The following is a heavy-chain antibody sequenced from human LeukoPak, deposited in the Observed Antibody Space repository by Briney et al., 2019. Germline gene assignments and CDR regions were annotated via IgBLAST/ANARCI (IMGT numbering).Heavy chain of an antibody. CDR1: GFTFRKHW. J-gene: IGHJ6*03. CDR2: IKEDGSEK. V-gene: IGHV3-7*01. CDR3: ARHCSGGSCYSNYYYYMDV. D-gene: IGHD2-15*01. Sequence: GGSLRLSCAATGFTFRKHWMSWVRQATGKGLECVAKIKEDGSEKHYVDSVKGRFTISRDNARNSLYLQMNSLRVDDTAVYYCARHCSGGSCYSNYYYYMDVWGKGTTVTVSS.